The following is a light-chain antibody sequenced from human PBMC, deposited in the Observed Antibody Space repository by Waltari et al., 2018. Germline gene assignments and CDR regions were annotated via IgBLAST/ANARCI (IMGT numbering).Light chain of an antibody. V-gene: IGLV2-14*01. Sequence: QSALTQPASVSGSPGQSITISCTGTSSDVGGYNYVPWYQQHPDKAPKLIIYEVSNRPAGVSNRFPGAKSGNTASLTSSGLQAEDEADYYCSSYTSSSTPVVFGGGTKLTVL. J-gene: IGLJ2*01. CDR2: EVS. CDR3: SSYTSSSTPVV. CDR1: SSDVGGYNY.